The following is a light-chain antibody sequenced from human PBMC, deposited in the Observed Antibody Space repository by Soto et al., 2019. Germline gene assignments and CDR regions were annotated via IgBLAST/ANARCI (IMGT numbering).Light chain of an antibody. CDR1: QAINSA. J-gene: IGKJ5*01. CDR2: DAS. V-gene: IGKV1-13*02. CDR3: QQFYTYPIT. Sequence: AIQLTQSPSSLSASIGDRITITCRASQAINSALAWYRQKPGKAPDLLIFDASTLESGVPSRFSGRGFGTDFTLTISSLQPEDCATNYCQQFYTYPITFGQGTRLDIK.